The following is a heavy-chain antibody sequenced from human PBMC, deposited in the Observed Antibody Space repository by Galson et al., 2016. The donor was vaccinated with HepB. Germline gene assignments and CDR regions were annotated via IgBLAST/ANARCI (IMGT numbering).Heavy chain of an antibody. J-gene: IGHJ3*01. CDR2: VKQDGSEK. Sequence: SLRLSCAASGFTFNDYWMSWVRQAPGKGLEWVANVKQDGSEKSYVDSVKGRFTISRGNAKTSVYLQMNSLRAEDTAVYYCAREGTGGFDVWGQGTMVTVSS. CDR1: GFTFNDYW. D-gene: IGHD2-15*01. CDR3: AREGTGGFDV. V-gene: IGHV3-7*01.